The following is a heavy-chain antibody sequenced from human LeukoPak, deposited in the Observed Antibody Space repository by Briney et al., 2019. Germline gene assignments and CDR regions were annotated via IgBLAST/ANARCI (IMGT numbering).Heavy chain of an antibody. V-gene: IGHV3-21*01. J-gene: IGHJ5*02. Sequence: GGSLRLSCAASGFTFSSYSMNWVRQAPGKGLEWVSSITGGSTYIYHADSVKGRFTISRDNAKNSLYLQMNSLRPEDTAVYYCARDYSSSRGWFDPWGQGTLVTVSS. CDR3: ARDYSSSRGWFDP. CDR2: ITGGSTYI. CDR1: GFTFSSYS. D-gene: IGHD6-13*01.